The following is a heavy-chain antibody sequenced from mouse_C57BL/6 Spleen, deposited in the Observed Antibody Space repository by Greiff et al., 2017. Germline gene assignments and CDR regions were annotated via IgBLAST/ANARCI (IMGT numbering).Heavy chain of an antibody. Sequence: EVKLVESEGGLVQPGSSMKLSCTASGFTFSDYYMAWVRQVPEKGLEWVANINYDGSSTYYLDSLKSRFIISRDNAKNILYLQMSSLKSEDTATYYCAREGVVAPYWYFDVWGTGTTVTVSS. V-gene: IGHV5-16*01. CDR2: INYDGSST. D-gene: IGHD1-1*01. CDR3: AREGVVAPYWYFDV. J-gene: IGHJ1*03. CDR1: GFTFSDYY.